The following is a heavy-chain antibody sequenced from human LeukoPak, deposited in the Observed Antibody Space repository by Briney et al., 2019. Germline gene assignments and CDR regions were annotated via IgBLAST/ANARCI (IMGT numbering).Heavy chain of an antibody. Sequence: GGFLRLSCAASGFTISSYWMHSVRHAPGKGLEWVSAISGSGGSTEYADSVKGRCTISRDNSKNTVHLQVNSLRADDTAVYYCAEAGAVSRWELLGRDGLDVWGQGTMVTVSS. CDR1: GFTISSYW. V-gene: IGHV3-23*01. J-gene: IGHJ3*01. D-gene: IGHD1-26*01. CDR2: ISGSGGST. CDR3: AEAGAVSRWELLGRDGLDV.